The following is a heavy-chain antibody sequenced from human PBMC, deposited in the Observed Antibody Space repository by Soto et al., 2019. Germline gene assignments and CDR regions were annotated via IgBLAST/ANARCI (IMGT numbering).Heavy chain of an antibody. CDR2: IFLSGNT. Sequence: SETLSLTCTVSNGSITSSPYSWGWIRQSPEKGLEWIGTIFLSGNTFYNPSLKSRVTISVDTSRSQFSLMLSSVTAADTAVYYCARSPRITSGLFDYWGQGTLVTVSS. V-gene: IGHV4-39*01. J-gene: IGHJ4*02. CDR3: ARSPRITSGLFDY. D-gene: IGHD2-2*01. CDR1: NGSITSSPYS.